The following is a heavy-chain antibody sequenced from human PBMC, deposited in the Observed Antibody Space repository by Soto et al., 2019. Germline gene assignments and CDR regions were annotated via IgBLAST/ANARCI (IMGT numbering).Heavy chain of an antibody. Sequence: QVQLVESGGDVVQPGRSLRLSCVASGFTFSNYGMHWVRQAPGKGLEWLAVISNDGSNKNYADSVKGRFTISRDNSKNMVYLQTNSLRAEDRAVYYCSRYSSTTNFYYGMDVWGQGTTVTVSS. CDR2: ISNDGSNK. CDR3: SRYSSTTNFYYGMDV. V-gene: IGHV3-30*03. J-gene: IGHJ6*02. D-gene: IGHD6-13*01. CDR1: GFTFSNYG.